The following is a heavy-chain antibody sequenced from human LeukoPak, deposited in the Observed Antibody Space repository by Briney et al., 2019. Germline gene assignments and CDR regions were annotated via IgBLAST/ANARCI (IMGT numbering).Heavy chain of an antibody. CDR3: ARDENSSGYSLSWFDP. CDR2: INPNSGGT. D-gene: IGHD3-22*01. V-gene: IGHV1-2*02. CDR1: GYTFTGYY. Sequence: ASVKVSCKASGYTFTGYYMHWVRQAPGQGLEWMGWINPNSGGTNYAQKFQGRVTMTRDTSISTAYMELSRLRSDDTAVYYCARDENSSGYSLSWFDPWGQGTLVTVSS. J-gene: IGHJ5*02.